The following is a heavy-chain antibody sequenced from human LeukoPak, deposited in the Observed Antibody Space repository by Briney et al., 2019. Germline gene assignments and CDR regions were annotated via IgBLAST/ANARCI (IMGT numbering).Heavy chain of an antibody. CDR2: IKPDGSEE. CDR3: ARNKRGDY. CDR1: GFTFSNFW. V-gene: IGHV3-7*01. Sequence: GSLRLSCAASGFTFSNFWMSWVRQVPGKGLGWVANIKPDGSEENYVDSVKGRFTISRDNAKNSLYLQMNSLRAEDRAVYYCARNKRGDYWGQGALVTVSS. D-gene: IGHD1/OR15-1a*01. J-gene: IGHJ4*02.